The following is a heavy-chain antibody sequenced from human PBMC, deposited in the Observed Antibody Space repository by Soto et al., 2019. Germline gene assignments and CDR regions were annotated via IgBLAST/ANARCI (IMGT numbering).Heavy chain of an antibody. J-gene: IGHJ6*04. Sequence: ASVKVSCKASGYTFTGYYMHWVRQAPGQGLEWMGWINPNSGGTNYAQKFQGRVTMTRDTSISTAYMELSRLRSDDTAVYYCARARAYYDFWSGSLSHYYGMDVWGKGPTVTVSS. CDR3: ARARAYYDFWSGSLSHYYGMDV. CDR2: INPNSGGT. V-gene: IGHV1-2*02. CDR1: GYTFTGYY. D-gene: IGHD3-3*01.